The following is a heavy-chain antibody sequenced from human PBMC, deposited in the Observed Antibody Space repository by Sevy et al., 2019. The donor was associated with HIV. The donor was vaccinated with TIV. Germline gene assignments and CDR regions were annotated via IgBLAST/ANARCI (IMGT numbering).Heavy chain of an antibody. J-gene: IGHJ4*02. D-gene: IGHD6-19*01. CDR2: ISWNSGSI. V-gene: IGHV3-9*01. CDR1: GFTFDDYA. Sequence: GGSLRLSCAASGFTFDDYAMHWVRQAPGKGLEWVSGISWNSGSIGYAGSVKGRFTISRDNAKNSLYLQMNSLRAEDTALYYCAKDTSGIAVAGTNPLNYFDYWGQGTLVTVSS. CDR3: AKDTSGIAVAGTNPLNYFDY.